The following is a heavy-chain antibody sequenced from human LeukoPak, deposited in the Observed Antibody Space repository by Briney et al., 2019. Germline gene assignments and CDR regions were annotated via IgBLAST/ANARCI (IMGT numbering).Heavy chain of an antibody. CDR2: IYSSGST. Sequence: PSETLSLTCTVSGGSVSNHYWTWIRQPAGKGLEWIGRIYSSGSTNYHPSLKSRVTMSVDTSKNQFSLKLSSVTAADTAVYYCASGSLASYFDHWGQGTLVTVSS. CDR3: ASGSLASYFDH. D-gene: IGHD3-16*01. CDR1: GGSVSNHY. V-gene: IGHV4-4*07. J-gene: IGHJ4*02.